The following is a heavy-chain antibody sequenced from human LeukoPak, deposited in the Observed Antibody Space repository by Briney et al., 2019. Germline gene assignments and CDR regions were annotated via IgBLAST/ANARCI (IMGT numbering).Heavy chain of an antibody. D-gene: IGHD6-13*01. Sequence: ASVKVSCKASDYIVSGYFIHWVRQAPGQGLEWIGRIDPNSGGTSFAPKFQGRVTMTRDTSISTAYMEVTRLTSDDTAVYYCARRPPMSAADNWLDPWGQGTLVTVSS. CDR2: IDPNSGGT. CDR3: ARRPPMSAADNWLDP. CDR1: DYIVSGYF. J-gene: IGHJ5*02. V-gene: IGHV1-2*06.